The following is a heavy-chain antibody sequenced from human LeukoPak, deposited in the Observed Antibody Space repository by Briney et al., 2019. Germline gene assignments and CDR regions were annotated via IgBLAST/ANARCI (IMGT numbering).Heavy chain of an antibody. CDR3: AKDVPGGWWYFDL. V-gene: IGHV3-23*01. D-gene: IGHD6-19*01. J-gene: IGHJ2*01. Sequence: GGSLRLSCAASGFTFSSYFMSWVRQAPGKGLEWVSVISGSGGTTYYAVSVKGRFTISRGNSKNTLYLQMNSLRAEDTAVYYCAKDVPGGWWYFDLWGRGTLVTVSS. CDR1: GFTFSSYF. CDR2: ISGSGGTT.